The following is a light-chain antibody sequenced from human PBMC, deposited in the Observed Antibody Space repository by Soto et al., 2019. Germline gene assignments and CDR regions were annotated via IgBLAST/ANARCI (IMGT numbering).Light chain of an antibody. CDR2: DAS. J-gene: IGKJ4*01. V-gene: IGKV3-11*01. CDR1: QSVDSY. CDR3: QQHSNRLT. Sequence: EIVFTQSPPTLSLSPGERATLSCRASQSVDSYLAWYQQKPGQAPRLLIFDASNRATGIPARFSGSGSGTDFTLTISSLEPEDFAVYYCQQHSNRLTFGGGTKVEIK.